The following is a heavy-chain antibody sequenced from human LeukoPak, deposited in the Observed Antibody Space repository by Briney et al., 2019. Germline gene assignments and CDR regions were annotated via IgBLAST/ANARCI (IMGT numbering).Heavy chain of an antibody. Sequence: ASVKVSCKASGYTFTNYYIHWVRQAPGQGLEWMGMINPSGDSTSYAQRFQGRVTMTTDMSTNTVYMEVRSLRSEDTAVYYCARGRTTQYYASSGFYPRDYWGQGTLVTVSS. J-gene: IGHJ4*02. CDR2: INPSGDST. V-gene: IGHV1-46*01. CDR1: GYTFTNYY. D-gene: IGHD3-22*01. CDR3: ARGRTTQYYASSGFYPRDY.